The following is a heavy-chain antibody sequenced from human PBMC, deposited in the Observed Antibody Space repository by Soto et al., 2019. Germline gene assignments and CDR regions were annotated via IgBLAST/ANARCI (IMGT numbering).Heavy chain of an antibody. J-gene: IGHJ6*02. CDR1: GFTFSRYA. D-gene: IGHD4-17*01. V-gene: IGHV3-23*01. CDR3: ARPTVTTEYYYYYGMDV. CDR2: ISGSGGST. Sequence: EVQLLESGGGLVQPGGSLRLSCAASGFTFSRYAMSWVRQAPGKGMEWVSAISGSGGSTYYADSVKGRFTISRDNSKNTLYLQRNSLRAEDTAVYYCARPTVTTEYYYYYGMDVWGQGTTVTVSS.